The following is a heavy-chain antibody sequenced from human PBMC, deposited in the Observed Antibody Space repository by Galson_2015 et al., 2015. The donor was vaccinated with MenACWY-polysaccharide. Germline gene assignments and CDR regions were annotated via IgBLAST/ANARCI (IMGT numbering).Heavy chain of an antibody. Sequence: SLRLSCAASGSRFSYSGMHWVRQAPGKGLEWVVVIQNDGSEIVYADSVKGRFTISRDNSKNTVFLGMNTLGAEDTAVYYCAREGSRIVFHAFDTWGQGTMVTVSS. D-gene: IGHD2-15*01. V-gene: IGHV3-33*05. CDR3: AREGSRIVFHAFDT. CDR1: GSRFSYSG. CDR2: IQNDGSEI. J-gene: IGHJ3*02.